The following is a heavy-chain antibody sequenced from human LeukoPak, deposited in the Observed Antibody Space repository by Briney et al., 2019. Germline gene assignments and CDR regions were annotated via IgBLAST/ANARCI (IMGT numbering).Heavy chain of an antibody. CDR2: INPNSGGT. J-gene: IGHJ4*02. V-gene: IGHV1-2*02. D-gene: IGHD1-26*01. CDR3: ARFTVGPTGTDY. Sequence: ASVKVSCKASGYTFTDYYMHWVRQAPGQGLEWVGWINPNSGGTNYAQKFQARVTMTRDTSSSTAHMELSRLRSDDTAVYYCARFTVGPTGTDYWGQGTLVTVSS. CDR1: GYTFTDYY.